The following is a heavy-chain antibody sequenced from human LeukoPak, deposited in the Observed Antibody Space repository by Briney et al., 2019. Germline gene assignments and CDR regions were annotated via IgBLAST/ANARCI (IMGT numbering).Heavy chain of an antibody. CDR1: GYTFTGYY. CDR3: ARDKPTLAFDI. Sequence: ASVKVSCKASGYTFTGYYMHWVRQAPGQGLEWMGWINPNSGGTNYAQKFQGRVTITADKSTSTAYMELSSLRSEDTAVYYCARDKPTLAFDIWGQGTMVTVSS. CDR2: INPNSGGT. D-gene: IGHD3-16*01. V-gene: IGHV1-2*02. J-gene: IGHJ3*02.